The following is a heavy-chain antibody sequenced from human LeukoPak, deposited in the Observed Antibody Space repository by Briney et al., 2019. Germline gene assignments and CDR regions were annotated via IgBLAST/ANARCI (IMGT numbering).Heavy chain of an antibody. D-gene: IGHD4-17*01. Sequence: SVKVSCKASGYSFTSYDINWVRQAPGQGLEWMGGIIPIFGTANYAQKFQGRVTITADESTSTAYMELSSLRSEDTAVYYCARDLNDYGDYESNYWGQGTLVTVSS. V-gene: IGHV1-69*13. CDR3: ARDLNDYGDYESNY. CDR2: IIPIFGTA. CDR1: GYSFTSYD. J-gene: IGHJ4*02.